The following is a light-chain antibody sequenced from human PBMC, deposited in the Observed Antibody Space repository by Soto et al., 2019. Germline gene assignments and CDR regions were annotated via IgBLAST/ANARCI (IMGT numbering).Light chain of an antibody. Sequence: AIRMTQSPSSFSASTGDRVTITCRASQGISSYLAWYQQKPGKAPKLLIYAASSLQSGVPSRFSGSGSGTDFTLTISSLQPEDFATYYCQQSYSTLLFGQGTKLEIK. CDR1: QGISSY. CDR3: QQSYSTLL. J-gene: IGKJ2*01. CDR2: AAS. V-gene: IGKV1-8*01.